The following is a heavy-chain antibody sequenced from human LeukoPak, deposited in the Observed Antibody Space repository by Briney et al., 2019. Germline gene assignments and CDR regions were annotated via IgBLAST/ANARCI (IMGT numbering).Heavy chain of an antibody. CDR3: AREFNGSPDY. CDR2: IRYSGRT. V-gene: IGHV4-59*05. J-gene: IGHJ4*02. CDR1: GGSISSYY. Sequence: SETLSLTCTVSGGSISSYYWNWIRQPPGKGLEWIGSIRYSGRTYYKPSLKSRVTLSVDTSKNQLLLNLRSVTAADTAMYYCAREFNGSPDYLGQGTLVTVSS. D-gene: IGHD3-10*01.